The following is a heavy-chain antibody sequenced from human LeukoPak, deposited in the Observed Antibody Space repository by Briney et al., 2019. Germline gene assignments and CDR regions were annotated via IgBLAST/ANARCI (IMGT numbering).Heavy chain of an antibody. Sequence: GGSLRLSCAASGTSLRRHGMHWVRQAPGKGLEWVTVISNDGNNKYYVDSVKGRFTISKDNSKNTLYLHMNSLRAEDTAVYYCARWGGDQPHYYIDVWGKGTTVTVSS. CDR1: GTSLRRHG. D-gene: IGHD3-16*01. CDR3: ARWGGDQPHYYIDV. V-gene: IGHV3-30*03. J-gene: IGHJ6*03. CDR2: ISNDGNNK.